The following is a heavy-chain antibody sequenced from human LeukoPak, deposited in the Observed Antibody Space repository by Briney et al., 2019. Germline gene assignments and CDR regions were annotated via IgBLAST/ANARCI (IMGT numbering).Heavy chain of an antibody. Sequence: GGSLRLSCAASRFTFSSYWMSWVRQAPGKGLEWVANIKQDGSEKYYVDSVKGRFTISRDNAKNSLYLQMNSLRAEDTAVYYCATTRFFDYWGQGTLVTVSS. D-gene: IGHD1-14*01. V-gene: IGHV3-7*01. J-gene: IGHJ4*02. CDR3: ATTRFFDY. CDR2: IKQDGSEK. CDR1: RFTFSSYW.